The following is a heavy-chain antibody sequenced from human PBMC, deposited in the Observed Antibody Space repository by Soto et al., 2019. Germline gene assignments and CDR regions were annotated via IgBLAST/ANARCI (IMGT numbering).Heavy chain of an antibody. CDR2: ISSSGGDT. J-gene: IGHJ5*02. D-gene: IGHD2-2*01. CDR1: GFAFSNFG. Sequence: EVQLLESGGGLVQPGGSLRFSCAASGFAFSNFGMGWVRQAPGKGLEWVSGISSSGGDTFYADSVRGRFTISRDNFKNTLYLQMNSVRAEDTAVYYCGKDPRGPESWGQGTLVTVSS. V-gene: IGHV3-23*01. CDR3: GKDPRGPES.